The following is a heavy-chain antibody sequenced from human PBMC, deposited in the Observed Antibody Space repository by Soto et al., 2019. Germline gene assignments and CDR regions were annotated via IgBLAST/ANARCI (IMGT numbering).Heavy chain of an antibody. J-gene: IGHJ4*02. Sequence: WIRQPPGKGLEWIGYIYYSGSTDYNPSLKSRVTISVDTSKNQFSLKLSSVTAADTAVYYCARAITMVRGVIFDYWGQGTLVTVSS. V-gene: IGHV4-30-4*01. CDR3: ARAITMVRGVIFDY. CDR2: IYYSGST. D-gene: IGHD3-10*01.